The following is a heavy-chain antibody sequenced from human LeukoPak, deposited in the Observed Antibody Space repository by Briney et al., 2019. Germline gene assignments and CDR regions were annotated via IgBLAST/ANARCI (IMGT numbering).Heavy chain of an antibody. J-gene: IGHJ4*02. D-gene: IGHD3-9*01. Sequence: PSETLSLTCTVSGGSISSYYWSWIRQPPGKGLEWIGYIYYSGSTNYNPSLKSRVTISVDTSKNQFSLKLRSVTAADTAVYYCARHGRYFDWLPSDYWGQGTLVTVSS. CDR2: IYYSGST. V-gene: IGHV4-59*08. CDR1: GGSISSYY. CDR3: ARHGRYFDWLPSDY.